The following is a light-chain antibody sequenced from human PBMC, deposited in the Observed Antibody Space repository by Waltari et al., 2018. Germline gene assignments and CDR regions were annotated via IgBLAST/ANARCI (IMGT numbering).Light chain of an antibody. V-gene: IGKV3-15*01. J-gene: IGKJ4*01. Sequence: EIVMTQSPATLSVFPGERATLSCRARQSVATYLAWYQQKPGQAPRLLIYGASTRPTGIPARFSGGGSGTEFTLTISSLQSEDFAVYYCQQYNNWPLLTFGGGTRVEIK. CDR3: QQYNNWPLLT. CDR2: GAS. CDR1: QSVATY.